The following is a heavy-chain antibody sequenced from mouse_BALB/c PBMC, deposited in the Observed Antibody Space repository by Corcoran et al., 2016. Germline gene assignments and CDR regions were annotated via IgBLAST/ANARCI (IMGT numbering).Heavy chain of an antibody. CDR1: GYTFTNYG. CDR3: ARWDGNYPTWFAY. CDR2: INTNTGEP. Sequence: QIQLVQSGPELKKPGETVKISCKASGYTFTNYGMNWVKQAPGKGLKWMGWINTNTGEPTYAEEFKGRFAFSLETSASTPYLQINNLKKKDTATYCCARWDGNYPTWFAYWGQGTLVTVSA. V-gene: IGHV9-3*02. D-gene: IGHD2-1*01. J-gene: IGHJ3*01.